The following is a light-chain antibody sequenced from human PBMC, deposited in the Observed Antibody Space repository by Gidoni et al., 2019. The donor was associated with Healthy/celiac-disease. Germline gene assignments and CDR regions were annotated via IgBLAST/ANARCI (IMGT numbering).Light chain of an antibody. J-gene: IGKJ4*01. CDR2: DAS. CDR1: QSVSSY. V-gene: IGKV3-11*01. CDR3: QQRSNWLT. Sequence: EIVLTQSPVTLSLSPGERATLSCRASQSVSSYLAWYQQKPGQAPRLLIYDASNRATGIPARFSGNGSGTDFTLTISSLEPEDFAVYYCQQRSNWLTFGGGTKVEIK.